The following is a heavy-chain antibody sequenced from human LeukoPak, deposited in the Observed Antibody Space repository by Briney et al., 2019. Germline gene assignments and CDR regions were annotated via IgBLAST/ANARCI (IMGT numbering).Heavy chain of an antibody. D-gene: IGHD2-2*02. CDR1: GGSISSCY. CDR3: ARDYRYCSSTGCYNYYYMDV. CDR2: IYYTGIT. J-gene: IGHJ6*03. V-gene: IGHV4-59*01. Sequence: SETLSLTCTVSGGSISSCYWSWIRQPPGKGLEWIGYIYYTGITNYNASLKSRVTISVDTSKNQFSLELTSVTAADTAVYYCARDYRYCSSTGCYNYYYMDVWGKGTTVTVSS.